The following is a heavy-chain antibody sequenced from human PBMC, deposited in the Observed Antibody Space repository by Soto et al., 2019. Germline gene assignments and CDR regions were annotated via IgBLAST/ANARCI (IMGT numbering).Heavy chain of an antibody. D-gene: IGHD3-9*01. CDR2: IYYSGST. CDR1: GGSIRNSSYY. J-gene: IGHJ5*02. V-gene: IGHV4-39*01. Sequence: LSPNRTVSGGSIRNSSYYWGWIRQPLGKGLEWIGSIYYSGSTYYNPSLKSRVTISVDTSKNQFSLKLSSVTAADTAVYYCARRHYDILTGYYTLNWFDPWGQGTLVTVSP. CDR3: ARRHYDILTGYYTLNWFDP.